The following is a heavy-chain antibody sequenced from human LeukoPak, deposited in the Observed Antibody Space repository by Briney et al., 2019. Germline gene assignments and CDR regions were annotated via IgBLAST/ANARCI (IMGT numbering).Heavy chain of an antibody. CDR2: ISSSSSYI. CDR3: ARPKQQLASPPFDY. V-gene: IGHV3-21*01. Sequence: PGGSLRLSCAASGFTFSSYSMNWVRQAPGKGLEWVSSISSSSSYIYYADSVKGRFTISRDNAKNSLYLQMNSLRAEDTAVYYCARPKQQLASPPFDYWGQGTLVTVSS. CDR1: GFTFSSYS. D-gene: IGHD6-13*01. J-gene: IGHJ4*02.